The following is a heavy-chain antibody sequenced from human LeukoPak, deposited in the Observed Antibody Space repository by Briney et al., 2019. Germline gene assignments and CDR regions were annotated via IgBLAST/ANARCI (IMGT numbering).Heavy chain of an antibody. CDR1: GGSISIYF. CDR2: IFTSGIT. CDR3: ARESSGSYYNPQGYMDV. Sequence: PSETLSLTCTVPGGSISIYFWNWIRQPAGKRLEWIGRIFTSGITNYNPSLTSRVTMSVDTSKNQFSLNLSSVTAADTAVYYCARESSGSYYNPQGYMDVWGKGTTVTVSS. D-gene: IGHD3-10*01. J-gene: IGHJ6*03. V-gene: IGHV4-4*07.